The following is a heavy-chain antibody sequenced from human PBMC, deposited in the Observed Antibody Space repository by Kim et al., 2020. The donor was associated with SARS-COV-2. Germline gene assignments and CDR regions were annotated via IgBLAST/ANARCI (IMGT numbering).Heavy chain of an antibody. CDR3: ARFDYSISWPTVRDYYMVV. CDR2: INYSVST. D-gene: IGHD6-13*01. J-gene: IGHJ6*03. Sequence: SETLSLTCTVSGGSISSSSYYWGWIRQPPGKGLEWIGSINYSVSTYYNPSLKSRVTISVDTSKNQFSLKLSSVTAADTAVYYCARFDYSISWPTVRDYYMVVWGKGTTVTV. CDR1: GGSISSSSYY. V-gene: IGHV4-39*01.